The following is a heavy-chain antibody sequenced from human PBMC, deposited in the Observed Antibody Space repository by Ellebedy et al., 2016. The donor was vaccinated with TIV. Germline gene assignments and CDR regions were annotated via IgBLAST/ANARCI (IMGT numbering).Heavy chain of an antibody. V-gene: IGHV1-46*01. Sequence: ASVKVSXXASGYIFTSYYMHWVQQAPGQGLEWMGIINPSGGSTSYAQKFQGRVTMTRDTSTSTVYMELRSLRSEDTAVYYCARDKGSGSSLFYWGQGTLVTVSS. CDR3: ARDKGSGSSLFY. CDR2: INPSGGST. D-gene: IGHD3-10*01. J-gene: IGHJ4*02. CDR1: GYIFTSYY.